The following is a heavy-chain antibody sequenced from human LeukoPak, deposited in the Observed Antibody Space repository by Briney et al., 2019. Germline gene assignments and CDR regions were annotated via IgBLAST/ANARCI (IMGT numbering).Heavy chain of an antibody. CDR1: GFTFSSYG. V-gene: IGHV3-30*18. D-gene: IGHD2-2*02. J-gene: IGHJ6*02. Sequence: PGRSLRLSCAASGFTFSSYGMHWVRQAPGKGLEWVAVISYDGSNKYYADSVKGRFTISRDNSKNTLYLQMNSLRAEDTAVYYCAKEEGGWCSSTSCYIIGYYYYGMDVWGQGTTVTVSS. CDR3: AKEEGGWCSSTSCYIIGYYYYGMDV. CDR2: ISYDGSNK.